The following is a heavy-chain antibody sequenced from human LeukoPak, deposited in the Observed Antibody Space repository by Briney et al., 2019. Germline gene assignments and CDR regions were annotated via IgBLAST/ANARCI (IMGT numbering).Heavy chain of an antibody. J-gene: IGHJ4*02. Sequence: GASVKVSCKASGYTFTGYYMHWVRQAPGQGLEWMGRINPNSGGTNYAQKFQGRVPMTRDTSISTAYMELSRLRSDDTAVYYCARDPPRGIAVAGIKSDYWGQGTLVTVSS. CDR3: ARDPPRGIAVAGIKSDY. V-gene: IGHV1-2*06. D-gene: IGHD6-19*01. CDR2: INPNSGGT. CDR1: GYTFTGYY.